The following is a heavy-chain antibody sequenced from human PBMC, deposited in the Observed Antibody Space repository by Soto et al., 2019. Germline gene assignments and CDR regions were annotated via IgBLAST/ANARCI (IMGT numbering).Heavy chain of an antibody. CDR1: GGSITSSGYY. D-gene: IGHD3-16*01. CDR3: ARGGGRTKGDY. CDR2: TSNSGST. Sequence: QVQLQESGPGLVKPSQTLSLTCTVSGGSITSSGYYWSWIRQHPGEGLEWIGFTSNSGSTSYNPSLKNRVTITGDTFSNQFSLNLKSVACAETGVYYWARGGGRTKGDYRGQGTLGNVSP. J-gene: IGHJ4*02. V-gene: IGHV4-31*03.